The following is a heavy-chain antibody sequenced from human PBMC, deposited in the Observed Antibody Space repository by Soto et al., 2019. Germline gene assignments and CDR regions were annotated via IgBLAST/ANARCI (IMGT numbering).Heavy chain of an antibody. J-gene: IGHJ4*02. D-gene: IGHD2-15*01. CDR1: GFTFSSYW. Sequence: EVQLVESGGGLVQPGGSLRLSCAASGFTFSSYWMSWVRQAPGKGLEWVANIKQDGSEKYYVDSVKGRFTISRDNAKNSLYLQMNSLRAEDTAVYYCARVSGYLAHSFDYWGQGTLVTVSS. V-gene: IGHV3-7*01. CDR3: ARVSGYLAHSFDY. CDR2: IKQDGSEK.